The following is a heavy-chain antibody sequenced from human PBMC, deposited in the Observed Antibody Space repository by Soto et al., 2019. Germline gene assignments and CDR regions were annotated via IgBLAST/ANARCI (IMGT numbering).Heavy chain of an antibody. CDR1: GGTFSRYA. D-gene: IGHD3-22*01. CDR3: ARDRGSDYDDSSGYYHY. Sequence: SVKVSCKASGGTFSRYAISWVRQAPEQGLEWMGGIIPIFGTANYAQKFQGRVTITADKSTSTAYMELSSVTAADTAVYYCARDRGSDYDDSSGYYHYWGQGTLVTVSS. J-gene: IGHJ4*02. V-gene: IGHV1-69*06. CDR2: IIPIFGTA.